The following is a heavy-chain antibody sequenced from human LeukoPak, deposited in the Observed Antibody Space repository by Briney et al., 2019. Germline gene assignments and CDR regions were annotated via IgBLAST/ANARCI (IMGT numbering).Heavy chain of an antibody. V-gene: IGHV3-23*01. CDR2: ISGSGGST. Sequence: GGSLRLSRAASGFTFSRYAMSWVRQAPGKGLEWVSAISGSGGSTYYADSVKGRFTISRDNSKNTLYLQMNSLRAEDTAVYYCAKLRIRYFDYWGQGTLVTVSS. D-gene: IGHD2-15*01. J-gene: IGHJ4*02. CDR1: GFTFSRYA. CDR3: AKLRIRYFDY.